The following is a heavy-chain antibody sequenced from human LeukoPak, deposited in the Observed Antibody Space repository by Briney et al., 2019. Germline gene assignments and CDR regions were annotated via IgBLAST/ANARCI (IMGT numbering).Heavy chain of an antibody. CDR2: ISYDGSNK. Sequence: PGESLRLSCAASGFTFSSYAMHWVRQAPGKGLEWVAVISYDGSNKYYADSVKGRFTISRDNSKNTLYLQMNSLRAEDTAVYYCARGRDYYGSGSYYKGSIDPWGQGTLVTVSS. J-gene: IGHJ5*02. CDR1: GFTFSSYA. CDR3: ARGRDYYGSGSYYKGSIDP. D-gene: IGHD3-10*01. V-gene: IGHV3-30*04.